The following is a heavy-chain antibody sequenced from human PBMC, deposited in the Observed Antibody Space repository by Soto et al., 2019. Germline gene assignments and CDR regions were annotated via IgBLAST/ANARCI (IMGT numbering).Heavy chain of an antibody. CDR2: IWYSGTS. J-gene: IGHJ4*02. CDR1: GGSISSYY. Sequence: SETLSLTCTVSGGSISSYYWSWIRQAPGKGLEWIGNIWYSGTSNYNPSLKSRVAISGDTSKNQFSLKLSSVTAADTAVYYCARGGLGTERYFDYWGQGTLVTVSS. V-gene: IGHV4-59*01. D-gene: IGHD3-9*01. CDR3: ARGGLGTERYFDY.